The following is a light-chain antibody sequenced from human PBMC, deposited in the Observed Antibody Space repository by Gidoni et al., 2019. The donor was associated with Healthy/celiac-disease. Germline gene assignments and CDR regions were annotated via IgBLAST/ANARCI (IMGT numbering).Light chain of an antibody. CDR1: QSISSW. J-gene: IGKJ1*01. CDR2: DAS. CDR3: QQYNSYRWT. V-gene: IGKV1-5*01. Sequence: DIQMTQSPSTLSASVGDRVTITCRASQSISSWLDWYQQKPGKAPKLLIYDASSLESGVPSRFSGSGSGTEFTLTISSLQPDDFATYYCQQYNSYRWTFGQGTKVEIK.